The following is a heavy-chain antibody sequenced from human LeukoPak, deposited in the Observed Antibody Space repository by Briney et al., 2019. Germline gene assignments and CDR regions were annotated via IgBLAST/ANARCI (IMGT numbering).Heavy chain of an antibody. D-gene: IGHD1-26*01. Sequence: PGGSLRLSCAASGFTSSSYAMSWVRPAPGKGLEWVSAISGSGGSTYYADSVKGRFTISRDNSENTLYLQMNSLRAEDTAVYYCAKDPRRWELGDYWGQGTLVTVSS. J-gene: IGHJ4*02. CDR3: AKDPRRWELGDY. CDR2: ISGSGGST. CDR1: GFTSSSYA. V-gene: IGHV3-23*01.